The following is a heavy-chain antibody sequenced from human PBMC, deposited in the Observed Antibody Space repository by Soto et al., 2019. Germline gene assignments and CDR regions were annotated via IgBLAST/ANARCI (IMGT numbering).Heavy chain of an antibody. V-gene: IGHV3-7*01. CDR1: GFTFRNYW. CDR3: ARDATLGTCSPGTCHDPYFDY. Sequence: VQLVESGGGLAQPGGSLRVSCTASGFTFRNYWMSWVRQAPGKGPEWVANINEDGSEKYYVDSVKGRFTISRDNAKNSVYLQMNSLRAEDAAVYYCARDATLGTCSPGTCHDPYFDYWGQGDLVTVSP. J-gene: IGHJ4*02. CDR2: INEDGSEK. D-gene: IGHD2-15*01.